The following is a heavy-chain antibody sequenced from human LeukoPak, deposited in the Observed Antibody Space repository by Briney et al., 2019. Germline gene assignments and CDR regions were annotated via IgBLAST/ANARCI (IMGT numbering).Heavy chain of an antibody. V-gene: IGHV3-43D*03. D-gene: IGHD3-22*01. Sequence: GGSLRLSCAASGFTFSSYAMSWVRQAPGKGLEWVSLISWDGGSTYYADSVKGRFTISRDNSKNSLYLQMNSLRAEDTALYYCAKDSPSSSPGGYHYYDSSGYYPGPLDYWGQGTLVTVSS. J-gene: IGHJ4*02. CDR3: AKDSPSSSPGGYHYYDSSGYYPGPLDY. CDR1: GFTFSSYA. CDR2: ISWDGGST.